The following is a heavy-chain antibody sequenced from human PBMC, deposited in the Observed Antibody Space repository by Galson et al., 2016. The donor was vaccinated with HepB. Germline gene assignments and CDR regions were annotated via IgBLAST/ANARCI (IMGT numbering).Heavy chain of an antibody. CDR2: IYPDDSDT. V-gene: IGHV5-51*01. CDR1: GYKFTNYW. Sequence: QSGAEVTKPGESLKISCKASGYKFTNYWIGWVRQMPGKGLEWMGIIYPDDSDTRYSPSFQGQVTISADKSINTAYLRWSSLKATDTAMYYCAKTYNSGWYAGFHVWGQGTRVTVSS. J-gene: IGHJ4*02. D-gene: IGHD6-13*01. CDR3: AKTYNSGWYAGFHV.